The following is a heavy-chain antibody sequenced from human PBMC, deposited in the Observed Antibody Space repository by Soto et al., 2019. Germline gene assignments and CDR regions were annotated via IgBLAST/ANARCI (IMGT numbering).Heavy chain of an antibody. Sequence: QVQLQESGPGLVQPSQTLSLTCSVSGDPVSSGSYYWTWVRQHPVKGLEWIAYIYHTGSTYYNPSLQSRLIMSIDTSKNQFSLHLYSVTAADTAVYFCAAKLGTTHYFDFWGQGSLVAVSS. CDR2: IYHTGST. J-gene: IGHJ4*02. CDR3: AAKLGTTHYFDF. CDR1: GDPVSSGSYY. D-gene: IGHD7-27*01. V-gene: IGHV4-31*03.